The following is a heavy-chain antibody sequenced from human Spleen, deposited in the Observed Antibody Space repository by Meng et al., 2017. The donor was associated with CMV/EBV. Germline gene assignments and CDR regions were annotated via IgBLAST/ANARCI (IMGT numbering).Heavy chain of an antibody. J-gene: IGHJ6*02. V-gene: IGHV1-8*01. Sequence: ASLKVSCKASGYTFTSYDINWVRQATGQGLEWMGWLDPNTDGAGYAQKFQGRVTMTRNTSISTAYMELSSLTSEDTAVYFCARDPGGSYPTNYYYYGMDVWGQGTTVTVSS. CDR3: ARDPGGSYPTNYYYYGMDV. CDR2: LDPNTDGA. D-gene: IGHD1-26*01. CDR1: GYTFTSYD.